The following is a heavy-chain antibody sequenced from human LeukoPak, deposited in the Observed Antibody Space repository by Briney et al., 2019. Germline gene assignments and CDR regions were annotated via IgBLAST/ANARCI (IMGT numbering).Heavy chain of an antibody. J-gene: IGHJ4*02. CDR2: ISYNGNT. V-gene: IGHV4-39*07. CDR1: GDSITRTDHH. CDR3: ARDYGYQLF. Sequence: SETLSLTCTVSGDSITRTDHHWGWIRQPPGKGLEWIGSISYNGNTYYNPSLKSRVTLSLDTSKNQFSLKLSSVTAADTAIYYCARDYGYQLFWGQGTLVTVSS. D-gene: IGHD2-2*01.